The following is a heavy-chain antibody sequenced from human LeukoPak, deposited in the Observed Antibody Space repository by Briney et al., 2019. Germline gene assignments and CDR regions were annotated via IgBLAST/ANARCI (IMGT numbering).Heavy chain of an antibody. CDR3: ARALSYFDSSVGY. V-gene: IGHV4-59*01. D-gene: IGHD3-22*01. J-gene: IGHJ4*02. CDR1: GGSISSYY. Sequence: PSETLSLTCTVSGGSISSYYWSWIRQPPGKGLEWIGYIYYSGSTNYNPSLKSRVTISVDTSKNQFSPKLSSVTAADTAVYYCARALSYFDSSVGYWGQGTLVTVSS. CDR2: IYYSGST.